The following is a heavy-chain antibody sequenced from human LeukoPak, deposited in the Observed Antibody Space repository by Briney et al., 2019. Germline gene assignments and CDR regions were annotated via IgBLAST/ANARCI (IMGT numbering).Heavy chain of an antibody. CDR3: AKGPTRYYYYMDV. V-gene: IGHV3-7*01. Sequence: GGSLRLSCAASGFTFSSYWMSWVRQAPGKGLEWVANIKQDGSEKYYVDSVKGRFTISRDNAKNSLYLQMNSLRAEDTAVYYCAKGPTRYYYYMDVWGKGTTVTVSS. CDR1: GFTFSSYW. J-gene: IGHJ6*03. CDR2: IKQDGSEK.